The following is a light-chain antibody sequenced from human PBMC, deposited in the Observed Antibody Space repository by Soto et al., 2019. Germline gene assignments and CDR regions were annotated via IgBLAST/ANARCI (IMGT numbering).Light chain of an antibody. J-gene: IGKJ2*01. CDR2: DAS. CDR3: QQYGSSPYT. CDR1: ESVTATY. V-gene: IGKV3D-20*01. Sequence: EIVLTQSPATLYSSPGESATLSCGASESVTATYLGWYQHRPGLAPRLLIYDASSRATGIPDRFSGSGSGTDFTLTISRLEPEDFAVYYCQQYGSSPYTFGQGTKLDIK.